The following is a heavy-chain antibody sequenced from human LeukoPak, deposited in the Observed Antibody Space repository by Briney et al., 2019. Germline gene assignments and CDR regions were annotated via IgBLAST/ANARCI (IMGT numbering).Heavy chain of an antibody. CDR2: IIPIFGTA. CDR1: GGTFSSHA. CDR3: ARGPQLVRWNWFDP. J-gene: IGHJ5*02. Sequence: GASVKVSCKASGGTFSSHAISWVRQAPGQGLEWMGGIIPIFGTANYAQKFQGRVTITADESTSTAYMELSSLRSEDTAVYYCARGPQLVRWNWFDPWGQGTLVTVSS. V-gene: IGHV1-69*13. D-gene: IGHD6-13*01.